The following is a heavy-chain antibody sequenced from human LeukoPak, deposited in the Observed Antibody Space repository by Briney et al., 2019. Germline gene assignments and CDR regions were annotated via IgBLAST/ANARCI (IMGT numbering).Heavy chain of an antibody. CDR1: GFTFSSYA. V-gene: IGHV3-30-3*01. CDR3: AGGNSMNV. D-gene: IGHD1/OR15-1a*01. J-gene: IGHJ6*04. Sequence: GGSLRLSCAASGFTFSSYAMHWVRQAPGKGLEWVAVISYDGSNKYYADSVKGRFTISRDNSKNTLYLQMNSLRAEDTAVYFCAGGNSMNVWGKGTAVTVSS. CDR2: ISYDGSNK.